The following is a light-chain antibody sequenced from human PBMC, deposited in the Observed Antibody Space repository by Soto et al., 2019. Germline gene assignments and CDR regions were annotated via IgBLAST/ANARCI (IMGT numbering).Light chain of an antibody. J-gene: IGLJ2*01. Sequence: QSVLPQPPSASGSPVQSVTISCTGTSSDVGGYNYVSWYQQHPGKAPKVMIYDVNKRPSGVPDRFSGSKSGNTASLAVSGLQAEDEGDYYCSSHAGGQNVVFGGGTKLTVL. V-gene: IGLV2-8*01. CDR3: SSHAGGQNVV. CDR2: DVN. CDR1: SSDVGGYNY.